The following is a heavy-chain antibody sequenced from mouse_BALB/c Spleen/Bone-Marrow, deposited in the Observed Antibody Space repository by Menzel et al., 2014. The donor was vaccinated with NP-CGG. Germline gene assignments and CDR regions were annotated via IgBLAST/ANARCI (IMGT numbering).Heavy chain of an antibody. CDR3: TFLVKEDFAY. V-gene: IGHV1-5*01. CDR1: GYSFTSYW. D-gene: IGHD2-10*02. CDR2: FYPGNSDT. Sequence: VQLQQSGTVLARPGASVKMSCKASGYSFTSYWMHWVKQRPGQGLEWIGAFYPGNSDTTYNQKFEGKAKLTAVTSASTAYMELSSLTNEDSAVYYCTFLVKEDFAYWGQGTLVTVSA. J-gene: IGHJ3*01.